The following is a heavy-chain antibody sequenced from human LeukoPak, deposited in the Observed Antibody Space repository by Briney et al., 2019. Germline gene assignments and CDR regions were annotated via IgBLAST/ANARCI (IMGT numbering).Heavy chain of an antibody. J-gene: IGHJ4*02. D-gene: IGHD3-22*01. V-gene: IGHV1-8*03. CDR3: ARDLYDDSSGEGVYYFDY. CDR2: MNPNSGNT. CDR1: GYTFTSYD. Sequence: ASVKVSCKASGYTFTSYDINWVRQATGQGLEWMGWMNPNSGNTGYAQKFQGRVTFTRNTYISTAFMELSGLRSEDTAVYYCARDLYDDSSGEGVYYFDYWGQGTLVTVSS.